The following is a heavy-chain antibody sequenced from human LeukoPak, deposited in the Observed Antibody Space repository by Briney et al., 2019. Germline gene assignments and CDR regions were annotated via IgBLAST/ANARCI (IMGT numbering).Heavy chain of an antibody. D-gene: IGHD4-23*01. CDR1: GGSISTSDW. CDR2: ILHSGST. CDR3: ARNGGNSDFDY. J-gene: IGHJ4*02. Sequence: SETLSLTCAVSGGSISTSDWWTWVRQPPGKGLGWIGEILHSGSTNYNPSLKSRVTISLDKSKSQFSLKLTSVTAADTAVYYCARNGGNSDFDYWGQGILVTVSS. V-gene: IGHV4-4*02.